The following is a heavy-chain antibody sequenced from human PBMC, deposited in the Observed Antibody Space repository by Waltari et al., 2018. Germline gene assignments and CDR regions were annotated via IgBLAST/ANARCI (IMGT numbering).Heavy chain of an antibody. CDR1: GFTFSDYF. CDR2: ISGRGLST. Sequence: QVQLVESGGGLVKPGGSLRLSCAVSGFTFSDYFMTWIRQAPRKGLGWVSYISGRGLSTYYADSGKGRFTISRDNAKNSLYLQMNSLRDEDTAVYYCAREASGWTPHFDNWGQGTLVAVSS. V-gene: IGHV3-11*01. CDR3: AREASGWTPHFDN. J-gene: IGHJ4*02. D-gene: IGHD6-19*01.